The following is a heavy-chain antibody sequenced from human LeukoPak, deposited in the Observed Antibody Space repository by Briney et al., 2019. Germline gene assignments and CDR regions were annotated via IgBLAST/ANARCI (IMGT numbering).Heavy chain of an antibody. CDR2: IIPIFGTA. J-gene: IGHJ4*02. Sequence: GASVKVSCKASGGTFSSYAISWVRQASGQGLEWMGGIIPIFGTANYAQKFQGRVTITADGSTSTAYMELSSLRSEDTAVYYCASSPMGWLEFIPFDYWGQGTLVTVSS. V-gene: IGHV1-69*13. CDR1: GGTFSSYA. CDR3: ASSPMGWLEFIPFDY. D-gene: IGHD6-19*01.